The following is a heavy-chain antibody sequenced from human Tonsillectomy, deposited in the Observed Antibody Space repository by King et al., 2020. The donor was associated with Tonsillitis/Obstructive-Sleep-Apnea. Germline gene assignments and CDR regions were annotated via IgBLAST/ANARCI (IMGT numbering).Heavy chain of an antibody. CDR1: GFNFRIYG. CDR2: ISFDGNHK. Sequence: VQLVQSGGGVCQPGRSLRLSCAASGFNFRIYGMHWVRQAPGKGPVRVAVISFDGNHKQYTDSVKVRFTISRDNSRNTLYLQMNTLRAEDTAVYYCARDPYDFWSGYYRTYYYYYMDVWGKGTTVIVSS. CDR3: ARDPYDFWSGYYRTYYYYYMDV. V-gene: IGHV3-30*10. J-gene: IGHJ6*03. D-gene: IGHD3-3*01.